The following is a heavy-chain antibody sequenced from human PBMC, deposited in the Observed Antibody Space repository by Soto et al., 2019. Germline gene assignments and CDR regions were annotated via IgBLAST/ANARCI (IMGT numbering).Heavy chain of an antibody. Sequence: SQTLSLTCAISGDSVSSSTVAWNWIRQSPSRGLEWLGRTYYRSKWYNDSAFSVKSRLIISPDTSKNQFSLKLTSLTPDDTAVYYCAKRPTDFWSGYWPSDYWGQGTLVTVSS. CDR3: AKRPTDFWSGYWPSDY. CDR1: GDSVSSSTVA. V-gene: IGHV6-1*01. CDR2: TYYRSKWYN. J-gene: IGHJ4*02. D-gene: IGHD3-3*01.